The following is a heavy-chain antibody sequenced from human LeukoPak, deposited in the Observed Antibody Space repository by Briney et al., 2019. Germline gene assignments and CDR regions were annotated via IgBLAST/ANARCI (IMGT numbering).Heavy chain of an antibody. CDR3: ARGPSPYYYDSSGNAFDI. V-gene: IGHV4-31*03. D-gene: IGHD3-22*01. CDR2: IYYSGST. J-gene: IGHJ3*02. CDR1: GGSISSGGYY. Sequence: PSQTLSLTCTVSGGSISSGGYYWSWIRQHQGKGLEWIGYIYYSGSTYYNPSLKSRVTISVDTSKNHFSLKLSSVTAADTAVYYCARGPSPYYYDSSGNAFDIWGQGTMVTVSS.